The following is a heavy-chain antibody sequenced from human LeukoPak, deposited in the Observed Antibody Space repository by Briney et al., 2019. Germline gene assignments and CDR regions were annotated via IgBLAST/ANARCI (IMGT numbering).Heavy chain of an antibody. V-gene: IGHV3-7*01. D-gene: IGHD2-8*02. Sequence: GGSLRLSCAASGFIFSPYWVTWVRQAPGMGLEWVANMKEDGGEKFYVDSVRGRFTISRDNAKNSVYLQMNSLRVEDTGVYYCARVRTEWYIDLWGRGTLVTIST. CDR2: MKEDGGEK. CDR3: ARVRTEWYIDL. J-gene: IGHJ2*01. CDR1: GFIFSPYW.